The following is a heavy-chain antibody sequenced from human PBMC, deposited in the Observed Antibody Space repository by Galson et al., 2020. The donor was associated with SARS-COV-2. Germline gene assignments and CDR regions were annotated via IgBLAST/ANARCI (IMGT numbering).Heavy chain of an antibody. J-gene: IGHJ3*02. V-gene: IGHV1-3*01. CDR2: INAGNGNT. D-gene: IGHD3-10*01. CDR3: ARGLLWFGELLYEPAFDI. Sequence: ASVKVSCKASGYTFTGYAIHWVSQAPGQRLEWMGWINAGNGNTKYSQKFQGRVTITRDTSARTAYMEVSSLRSEDTAVYYCARGLLWFGELLYEPAFDIWGQGTMVTVSS. CDR1: GYTFTGYA.